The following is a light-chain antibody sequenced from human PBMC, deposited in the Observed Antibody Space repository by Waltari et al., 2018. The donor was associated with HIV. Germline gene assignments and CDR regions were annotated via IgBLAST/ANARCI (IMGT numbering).Light chain of an antibody. CDR2: EGT. CDR1: RTVVGNFNL. CDR3: YTYSDTSSSYV. Sequence: QSALTQPASVLGFPGQSFTILCTGTRTVVGNFNLVSWYQQYPGNARTLLIYEGTKRPSGPSNRISASTSGNTASLTSSGLRAEDEADYYGYTYSDTSSSYVFGTGTKVTVL. V-gene: IGLV2-23*01. J-gene: IGLJ1*01.